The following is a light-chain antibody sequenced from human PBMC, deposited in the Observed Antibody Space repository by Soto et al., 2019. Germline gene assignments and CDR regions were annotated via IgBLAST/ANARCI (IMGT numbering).Light chain of an antibody. Sequence: EIILTQSPDILSVSAGETVILSCRASQSVGSNLAWYQHKPGQAPRLLVHGAFTRATGVPARFRGSGSGTDFSLTISSLQSDDFAVYYCHQYNHWPPTYTFGLGTRLEIK. CDR1: QSVGSN. J-gene: IGKJ2*01. CDR2: GAF. CDR3: HQYNHWPPTYT. V-gene: IGKV3-15*01.